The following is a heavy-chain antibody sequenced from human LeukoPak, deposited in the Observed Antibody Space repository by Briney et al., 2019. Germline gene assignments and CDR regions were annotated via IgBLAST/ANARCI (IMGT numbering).Heavy chain of an antibody. CDR1: GFTFSSYA. CDR3: ARSIAVAGAYYYYGMDV. V-gene: IGHV3-30*04. J-gene: IGHJ6*02. CDR2: ISYDGSNK. D-gene: IGHD6-19*01. Sequence: GGSLRLSCAASGFTFSSYAMHWVRQAPGKGLEGVAVISYDGSNKYYADSVKGGFTISRDNSKNTLYLQMNSLRAEDTAVYYCARSIAVAGAYYYYGMDVWGQGTTVTVSS.